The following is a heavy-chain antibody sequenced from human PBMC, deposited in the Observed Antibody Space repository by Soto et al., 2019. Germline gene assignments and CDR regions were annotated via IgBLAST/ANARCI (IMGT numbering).Heavy chain of an antibody. V-gene: IGHV4-30-4*01. D-gene: IGHD4-17*01. CDR1: GGSISSGDYY. J-gene: IGHJ4*02. Sequence: QVQLQESGPGLVKPSQTLSLTCTVSGGSISSGDYYWSWIRQPPGKGLEWIGYIYYSGSTYYNPSLTRRVTISVDTSQNQFSLKLSSVTAADTAVYYCAREPTVTTGGEGYWGQGTLVTVSS. CDR3: AREPTVTTGGEGY. CDR2: IYYSGST.